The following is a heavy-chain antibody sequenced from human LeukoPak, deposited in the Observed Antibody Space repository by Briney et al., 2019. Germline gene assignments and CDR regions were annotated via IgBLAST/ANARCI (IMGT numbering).Heavy chain of an antibody. CDR1: EFSVGSNY. Sequence: GGSLRLSCAASEFSVGSNYMSWVRQAPGKGLEWVSLIYSGGSTNYADSVKGRFTISRDSSKNTLYLQMNSLRAEDTAVYYCARRPSGYHNIGGQGTLVTVSS. CDR2: IYSGGST. CDR3: ARRPSGYHNI. D-gene: IGHD5-12*01. J-gene: IGHJ4*02. V-gene: IGHV3-66*01.